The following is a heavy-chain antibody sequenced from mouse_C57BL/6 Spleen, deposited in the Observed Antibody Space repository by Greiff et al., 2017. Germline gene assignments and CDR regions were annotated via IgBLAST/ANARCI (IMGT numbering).Heavy chain of an antibody. D-gene: IGHD3-1*01. J-gene: IGHJ3*01. CDR1: GYAFTNYL. Sequence: VQLQQPGAELVRPGTSVKVSCKASGYAFTNYLIEWVKQRPGQGLEWIGVINPGSGGTNYNEKFKGKATLTADKSSSTAYMQLSSLTSEDSAVYFCARDDMGYVGFAYWGQGTLVTVSA. V-gene: IGHV1-54*01. CDR3: ARDDMGYVGFAY. CDR2: INPGSGGT.